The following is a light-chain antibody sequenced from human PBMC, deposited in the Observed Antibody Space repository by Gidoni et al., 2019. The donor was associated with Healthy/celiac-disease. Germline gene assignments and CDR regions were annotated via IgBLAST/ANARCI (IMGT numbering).Light chain of an antibody. J-gene: IGKJ4*01. CDR3: QQFNTYPRLT. V-gene: IGKV1-13*02. CDR1: QGISSA. CDR2: DAS. Sequence: AIQLTQSPSSLSASVGDRVTITCRASQGISSALAWYQQKPGKAPKLLIYDASSLESGGPSRCSGSGSGTDFTLTISSLQPEDFATYYCQQFNTYPRLTFGGGTKVEIK.